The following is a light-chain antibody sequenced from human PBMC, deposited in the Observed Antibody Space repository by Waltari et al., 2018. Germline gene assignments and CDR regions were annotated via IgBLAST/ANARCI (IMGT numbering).Light chain of an antibody. CDR1: QSLNNTY. CDR2: GVL. Sequence: EIVLTQSPGTLSLSPGERATLSCRASQSLNNTYVAWYQQKSGQAPRLLIYGVLYRATAIPERFSGSGSGTDFTLTISRLEPEDFAVYYCMQYDTSPATFGQGTKLEIK. J-gene: IGKJ2*01. CDR3: MQYDTSPAT. V-gene: IGKV3-20*01.